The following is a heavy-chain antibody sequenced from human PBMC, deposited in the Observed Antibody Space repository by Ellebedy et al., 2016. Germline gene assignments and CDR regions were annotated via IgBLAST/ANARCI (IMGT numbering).Heavy chain of an antibody. CDR3: ARDPGFTFVVVPAGQPLFGDY. CDR2: ISAYNGNT. D-gene: IGHD2-2*01. V-gene: IGHV1-18*01. Sequence: ASVKVSXXASGYTFTSYGISWVRQAPGQGLEWMGWISAYNGNTNYAQKLQGRVTMTTDTSTSTAYMELRSLRSDDTAVYYCARDPGFTFVVVPAGQPLFGDYWGQGTLVTVSS. J-gene: IGHJ4*02. CDR1: GYTFTSYG.